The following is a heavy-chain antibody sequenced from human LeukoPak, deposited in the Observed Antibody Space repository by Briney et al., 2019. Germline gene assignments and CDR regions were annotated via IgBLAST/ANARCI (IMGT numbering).Heavy chain of an antibody. V-gene: IGHV1-8*01. CDR1: GYTFTSYD. CDR3: PRALPRSYDFDY. D-gene: IGHD5-12*01. Sequence: ASVKVSCKASGYTFTSYDINWVRQATGQGLEWMGWMNPNSGNTGYAQKFQGRVTMTRNTSISTAYMELSSLRSEDTAVYYCPRALPRSYDFDYWGQGTLVTVSS. CDR2: MNPNSGNT. J-gene: IGHJ4*02.